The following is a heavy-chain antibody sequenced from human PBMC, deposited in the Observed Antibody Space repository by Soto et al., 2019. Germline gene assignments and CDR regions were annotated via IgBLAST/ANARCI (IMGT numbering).Heavy chain of an antibody. Sequence: ASVKVSCKASGYTFTGYYMHWVRQAPGQGLEWMGWINPNSGGTNYAQKFQGWVTMTRDTSISTAYMELSRLRSDDTAVYYCARAWGYCSGGSCRRLDYFDYWGQGTLVTVSS. CDR2: INPNSGGT. V-gene: IGHV1-2*04. CDR3: ARAWGYCSGGSCRRLDYFDY. D-gene: IGHD2-15*01. CDR1: GYTFTGYY. J-gene: IGHJ4*02.